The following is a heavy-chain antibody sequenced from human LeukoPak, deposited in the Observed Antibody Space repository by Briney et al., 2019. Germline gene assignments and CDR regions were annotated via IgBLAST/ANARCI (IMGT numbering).Heavy chain of an antibody. Sequence: PGGSLRLSCAASGFTFSSYAMHWVRQAPGKGLEWVAVISYDGSNKYYADSVKGRFTISRDNSKNTLYLQMNSLRAEDTAVYYCARVGQLGPVWYCYYMDVWGKGTTVTVSS. V-gene: IGHV3-30-3*01. CDR2: ISYDGSNK. CDR1: GFTFSSYA. J-gene: IGHJ6*03. CDR3: ARVGQLGPVWYCYYMDV. D-gene: IGHD6-6*01.